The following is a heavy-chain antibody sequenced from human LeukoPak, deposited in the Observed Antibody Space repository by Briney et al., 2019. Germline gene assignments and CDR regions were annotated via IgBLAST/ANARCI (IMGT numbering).Heavy chain of an antibody. V-gene: IGHV3-13*05. CDR1: GFTFSSYD. CDR3: ARGLRYCSGGSCYNSDALDI. J-gene: IGHJ3*02. D-gene: IGHD2-15*01. Sequence: GGSLRLSCAASGFTFSSYDMHWVRQATGKGLEWVSAIGTAGDPYYPGSVKGRSTISRENAKNSLYLQMISLRAGDTAVYYCARGLRYCSGGSCYNSDALDIWGQGTMVTVSS. CDR2: IGTAGDP.